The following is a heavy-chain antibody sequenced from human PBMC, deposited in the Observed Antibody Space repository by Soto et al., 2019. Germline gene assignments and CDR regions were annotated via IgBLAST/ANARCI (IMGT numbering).Heavy chain of an antibody. Sequence: QVQLVQSGAEMKKPGASVKVSCKAAVYTFTGYYMHLVRQAPGQGLEWMGWINPNSCGTNYAQKFQGWVTMTRDTSISTAYMELSRLRSDDKAVYYCARGEEHLTDWYFDLWGRGTLVTVSS. J-gene: IGHJ2*01. CDR2: INPNSCGT. CDR1: VYTFTGYY. V-gene: IGHV1-2*04. D-gene: IGHD1-26*01. CDR3: ARGEEHLTDWYFDL.